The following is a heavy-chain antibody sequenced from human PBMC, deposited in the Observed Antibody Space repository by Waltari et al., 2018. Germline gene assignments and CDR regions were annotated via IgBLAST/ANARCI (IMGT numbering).Heavy chain of an antibody. CDR3: ARDRIAAAGADPVTYDY. CDR2: ISSSGSTI. Sequence: EVQLVESGGGLVQPGGSLRLSCAASGFTFSSYEMNWVRQAPGKGLEWVSYISSSGSTIYYADSVKGRFTISRDNAKNSLYLQMNSLRAEDTAVYYCARDRIAAAGADPVTYDYWGQGTLVTVSS. J-gene: IGHJ4*02. CDR1: GFTFSSYE. V-gene: IGHV3-48*03. D-gene: IGHD6-13*01.